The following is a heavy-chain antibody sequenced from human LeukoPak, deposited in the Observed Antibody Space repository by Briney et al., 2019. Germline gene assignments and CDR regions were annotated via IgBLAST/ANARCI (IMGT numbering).Heavy chain of an antibody. CDR2: IYYSGST. Sequence: TLSLTCTVSAGSISSVDYCWSWLLQPPGKGLEWIGYIYYSGSTYYNPSLKSRVTISVDTSKNQFSLKLSPVTDADTAVYYGARIVGAGDAFDIWGQGTMVTVSS. CDR1: AGSISSVDYC. CDR3: ARIVGAGDAFDI. D-gene: IGHD1-26*01. J-gene: IGHJ3*02. V-gene: IGHV4-30-4*08.